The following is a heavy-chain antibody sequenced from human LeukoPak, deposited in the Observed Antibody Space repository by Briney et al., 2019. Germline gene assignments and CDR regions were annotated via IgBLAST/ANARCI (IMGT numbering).Heavy chain of an antibody. D-gene: IGHD3-22*01. J-gene: IGHJ3*02. CDR2: IYTSGST. V-gene: IGHV4-4*07. CDR1: GGSISSYY. CDR3: ARGLYYYDSSGYSDAFDI. Sequence: PSETLSLTCTVSGGSISSYYWSWIRQPAGKGLEWIGRIYTSGSTNYNPSLKSRVTMSVDTSKNQFSLKLSSVTAADTAVYYCARGLYYYDSSGYSDAFDIWGQGTMVTVSS.